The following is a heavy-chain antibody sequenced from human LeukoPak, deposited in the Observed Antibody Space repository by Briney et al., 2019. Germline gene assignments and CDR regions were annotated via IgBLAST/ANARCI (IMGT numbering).Heavy chain of an antibody. CDR1: GYTFTSYG. CDR3: ATKGYRISSGWYRVHFDY. V-gene: IGHV1-69*05. J-gene: IGHJ4*02. Sequence: GASVKVSCKASGYTFTSYGISWVRQAPGQGLEWMGGIIPIFGTANYAQKFQGRVTITTDESTSTAYMELSSLRSEDTAVYYCATKGYRISSGWYRVHFDYWGQGTLVTVSS. D-gene: IGHD6-19*01. CDR2: IIPIFGTA.